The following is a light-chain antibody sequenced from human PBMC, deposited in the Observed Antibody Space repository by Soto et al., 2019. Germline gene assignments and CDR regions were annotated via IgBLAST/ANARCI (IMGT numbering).Light chain of an antibody. Sequence: QSALAQPPSVSVAPGQRVTISCTGSSANIGAAYNVDWYQQLPGTAPKLLIYGNNNRPSGVPARFSGSKSGTSASLAIAGLQAEDEGDYYCQSYDSSLSGYVFGTGTKVTVL. CDR2: GNN. CDR1: SANIGAAYN. J-gene: IGLJ1*01. V-gene: IGLV1-40*01. CDR3: QSYDSSLSGYV.